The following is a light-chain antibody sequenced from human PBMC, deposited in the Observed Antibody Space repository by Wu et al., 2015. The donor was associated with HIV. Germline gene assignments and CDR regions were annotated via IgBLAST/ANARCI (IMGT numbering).Light chain of an antibody. CDR1: RSVSYA. V-gene: IGKV3-11*01. J-gene: IGKJ5*01. CDR3: QQQTNWPLT. Sequence: EIVLTQSPGTLSLSPGERATLSCRASRSVSYALAWYQQKPGQTPRLLIYDSSTRATGIPDRFSGGGSATDFTLTISSLEPEDSAIYYCQQQTNWPLTFSQGTRLEI. CDR2: DSS.